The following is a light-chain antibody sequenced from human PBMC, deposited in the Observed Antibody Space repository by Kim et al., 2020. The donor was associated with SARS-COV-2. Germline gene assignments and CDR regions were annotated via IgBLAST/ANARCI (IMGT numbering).Light chain of an antibody. CDR1: SSDVGSYNL. Sequence: QPVLTQPASVSGSPGQSITISCTGTSSDVGSYNLVSWYQQHPGKAPKLMIYEGSKRPSGVSNRFSGSKSGNTASLTISGLQAEDEADYYCCSYAGSSFRFGGGTQLTVL. CDR3: CSYAGSSFR. V-gene: IGLV2-23*01. J-gene: IGLJ3*02. CDR2: EGS.